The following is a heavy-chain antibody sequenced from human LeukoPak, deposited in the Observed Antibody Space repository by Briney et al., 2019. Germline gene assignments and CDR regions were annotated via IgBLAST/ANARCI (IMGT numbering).Heavy chain of an antibody. CDR1: GFTVSTNS. CDR2: MYYSGST. D-gene: IGHD5-24*01. J-gene: IGHJ3*02. V-gene: IGHV4-59*05. CDR3: AREANAFDI. Sequence: GSLRLSCTVSGFTVSTNSMSWVRQAPGKGLEWIGSMYYSGSTYYNPSLKSRVTISVDTSKNQFSLKLISVTAADTAVYYCAREANAFDIWGQGTMVTVSS.